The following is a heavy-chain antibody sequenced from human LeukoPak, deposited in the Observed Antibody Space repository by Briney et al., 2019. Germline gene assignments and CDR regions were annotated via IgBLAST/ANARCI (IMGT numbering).Heavy chain of an antibody. CDR1: GYSISSGYY. J-gene: IGHJ4*02. Sequence: SETLSLTCAVSGYSISSGYYWGWIRQPPGKGLEWIGSIYHSGSTYYNPSLKSRVTISVDTSENQFSLKLSSVTAADTAVYYCARATGYCSSTSCYNYFDYWGQGTLVTVSS. D-gene: IGHD2-2*02. CDR2: IYHSGST. CDR3: ARATGYCSSTSCYNYFDY. V-gene: IGHV4-38-2*01.